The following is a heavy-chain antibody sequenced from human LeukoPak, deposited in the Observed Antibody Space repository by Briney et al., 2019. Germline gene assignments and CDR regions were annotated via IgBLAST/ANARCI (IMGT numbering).Heavy chain of an antibody. Sequence: SETLSLTCTVSGASISSTTYYWGWIRQPPRKGLEWIASIYYSGSTYYNPSLKSRVTISVDTSKNQFSLKLSSVTAADTAVYYCARDSPHYYDSSGYYSYGAFDIWGQGTMVTVSS. J-gene: IGHJ3*02. CDR3: ARDSPHYYDSSGYYSYGAFDI. CDR2: IYYSGST. V-gene: IGHV4-39*02. D-gene: IGHD3-22*01. CDR1: GASISSTTYY.